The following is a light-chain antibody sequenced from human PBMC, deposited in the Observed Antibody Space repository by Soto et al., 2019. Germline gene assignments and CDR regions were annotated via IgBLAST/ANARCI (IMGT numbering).Light chain of an antibody. CDR1: PIVSSSY. CDR2: GAS. Sequence: QGARATLSCRASPIVSSSYLAWYQQKPGQAPRLLIYGASSRATGIPDRFSGSGSGTDFTLTISRLEPEDIAVYYCQQYGSSPWTFGQGTKVDIK. V-gene: IGKV3-20*01. CDR3: QQYGSSPWT. J-gene: IGKJ1*01.